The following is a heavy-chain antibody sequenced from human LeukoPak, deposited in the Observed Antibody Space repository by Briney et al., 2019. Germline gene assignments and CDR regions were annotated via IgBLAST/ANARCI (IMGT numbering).Heavy chain of an antibody. J-gene: IGHJ4*02. V-gene: IGHV3-30*02. CDR2: IRYDASDK. CDR3: AREPARDGYNLVDY. CDR1: GFTFINYG. Sequence: PGGSLRLSCAASGFTFINYGMHWVRQAPGKGLEWVAFIRYDASDKYYADSVKGRFTLSRDNSKNTLYLRMNSLRAEDTAVYYCAREPARDGYNLVDYWGQGTLVTVSS. D-gene: IGHD5-24*01.